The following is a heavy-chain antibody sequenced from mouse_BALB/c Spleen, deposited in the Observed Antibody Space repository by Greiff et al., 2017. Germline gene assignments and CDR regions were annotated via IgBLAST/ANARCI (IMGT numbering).Heavy chain of an antibody. CDR2: ILPGSGST. Sequence: QVQLQQSGAELMKPGASVKISCKATGYTFSSYWIEWVKQRPGHGLEWIGEILPGSGSTNYNEKFKGKATFTADTSSNTAYMQLSSLTSEDSAVYYCARGNGRTRYFDYWGQGTTLTVSS. D-gene: IGHD1-1*02. CDR3: ARGNGRTRYFDY. J-gene: IGHJ2*01. V-gene: IGHV1-9*01. CDR1: GYTFSSYW.